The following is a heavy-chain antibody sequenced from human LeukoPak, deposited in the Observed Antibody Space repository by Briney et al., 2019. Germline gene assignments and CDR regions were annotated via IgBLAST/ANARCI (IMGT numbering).Heavy chain of an antibody. Sequence: ASVKVSCKASGYTFTSYAIHWVRQAPGQRLEWMGWINAGNGNTKYSQKFQGRVTITEDKSTSTAYMELSSLRSEDTAVYYCARGSDDSSSWYWIDYWGQGTLVTVSS. CDR1: GYTFTSYA. D-gene: IGHD6-13*01. CDR2: INAGNGNT. J-gene: IGHJ4*02. V-gene: IGHV1-3*01. CDR3: ARGSDDSSSWYWIDY.